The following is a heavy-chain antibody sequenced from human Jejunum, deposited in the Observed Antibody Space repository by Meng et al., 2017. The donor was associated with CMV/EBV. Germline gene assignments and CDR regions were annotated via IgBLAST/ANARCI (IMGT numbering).Heavy chain of an antibody. D-gene: IGHD3-10*01. V-gene: IGHV4-34*01. CDR1: GGSFSGYD. CDR3: VRFGESFNWFDP. J-gene: IGHJ5*02. CDR2: INHRGSA. Sequence: TCAVYGGSFSGYDWAWIRQPTGKGLEWIGKINHRGSANYNPTLKSRVTISIGTSTKQFSLKVNSVTAADTAVYYCVRFGESFNWFDPWGQGNLVTVSS.